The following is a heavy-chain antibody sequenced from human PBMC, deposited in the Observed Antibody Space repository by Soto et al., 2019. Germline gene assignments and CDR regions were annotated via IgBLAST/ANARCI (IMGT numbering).Heavy chain of an antibody. Sequence: GGSLRLSCAASGFTFSSYSMKWVRQAPGKGLEWVSSISSSSSYIYYADSVKGRFTISRDNAKNSLYLQMNSLRAEDTAVYYCARDSGIVGATNPYYYYYGMDVWGQGATVTVSS. J-gene: IGHJ6*02. CDR3: ARDSGIVGATNPYYYYYGMDV. V-gene: IGHV3-21*01. CDR1: GFTFSSYS. D-gene: IGHD1-26*01. CDR2: ISSSSSYI.